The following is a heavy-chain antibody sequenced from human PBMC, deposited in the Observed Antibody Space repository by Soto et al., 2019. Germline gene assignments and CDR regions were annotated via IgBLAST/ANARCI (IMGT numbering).Heavy chain of an antibody. Sequence: GXSVKVSCKASGGTFISYAISWVRQAPGQGLEWMGGIIPIFGTANYAQKFQGRVTITADKSTSTAYMELSSLRSEDTAVYYCERWAGSSVPNFDYWGQGTLVTVSS. CDR3: ERWAGSSVPNFDY. J-gene: IGHJ4*02. V-gene: IGHV1-69*06. CDR1: GGTFISYA. CDR2: IIPIFGTA. D-gene: IGHD6-6*01.